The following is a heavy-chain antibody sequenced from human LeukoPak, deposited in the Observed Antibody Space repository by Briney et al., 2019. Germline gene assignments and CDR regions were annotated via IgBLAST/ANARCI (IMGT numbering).Heavy chain of an antibody. Sequence: SETVSLTCTVSGGSISSGSYYWGWIRQPPGKGLEWIGSIYYSGSTYYNPSLKSRVTISVDTSKNQFSLKLSSVTAADTAVYYCARSRWNSGGSFDPWGQGTLVTVSS. CDR2: IYYSGST. CDR3: ARSRWNSGGSFDP. D-gene: IGHD1-7*01. CDR1: GGSISSGSYY. J-gene: IGHJ5*02. V-gene: IGHV4-39*01.